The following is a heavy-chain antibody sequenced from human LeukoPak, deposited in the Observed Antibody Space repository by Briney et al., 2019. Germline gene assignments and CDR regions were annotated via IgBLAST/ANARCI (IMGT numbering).Heavy chain of an antibody. Sequence: VVSVKVSCKTSGYTFSGYYMHWVRQAPGQGLEWMGIINPSGGSTSYAQKFQGRVTMTRDTSTSTVYMELSSLRSEDTAVYYCARGSLDSGYDYYFDYWGQGTLVTVSS. CDR1: GYTFSGYY. V-gene: IGHV1-46*01. CDR2: INPSGGST. CDR3: ARGSLDSGYDYYFDY. J-gene: IGHJ4*02. D-gene: IGHD5-12*01.